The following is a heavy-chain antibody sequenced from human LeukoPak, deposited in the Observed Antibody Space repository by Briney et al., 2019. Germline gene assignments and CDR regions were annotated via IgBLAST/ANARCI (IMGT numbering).Heavy chain of an antibody. V-gene: IGHV4-34*01. J-gene: IGHJ4*02. Sequence: SETLSLTCAVYGGSFSGYYWSWIRQPPGKGLEWIGEINHSGSTNYNPSLKSRVTISVDTSKNQFSLKLSSVTAADTAVYYCARGYHDPYYYDSSGHYGDWGQGTLVTVSS. D-gene: IGHD3-22*01. CDR2: INHSGST. CDR1: GGSFSGYY. CDR3: ARGYHDPYYYDSSGHYGD.